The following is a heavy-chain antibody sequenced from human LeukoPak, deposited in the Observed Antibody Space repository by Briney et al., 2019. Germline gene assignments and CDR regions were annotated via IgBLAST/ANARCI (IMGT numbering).Heavy chain of an antibody. CDR3: AKGPEVRGVIVILKTGEKGALDY. D-gene: IGHD3-10*01. Sequence: GGSLRLSCAASGFTFSSYGMHWVRQAPGKGLEWVAVISYDGSNKYYADSVKGRFTISRDNSKNTLYLQMSSLRAEDTAVYYCAKGPEVRGVIVILKTGEKGALDYWGQGTLVTVSS. J-gene: IGHJ4*02. CDR1: GFTFSSYG. CDR2: ISYDGSNK. V-gene: IGHV3-30*18.